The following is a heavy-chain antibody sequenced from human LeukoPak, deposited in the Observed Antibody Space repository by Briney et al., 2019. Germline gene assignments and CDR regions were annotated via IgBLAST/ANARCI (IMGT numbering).Heavy chain of an antibody. Sequence: PSETLSLTCTVSGGSISSYYWSWIRQPPGKGLEWIGYIYYSGSTNYNPSLKSRVTISVDTSKNQFSLKLTSVTAADTAVYYCASKYPFDWLTKNYYYYYMDVWGKGTTVTVSS. CDR1: GGSISSYY. CDR2: IYYSGST. D-gene: IGHD3-9*01. V-gene: IGHV4-59*01. CDR3: ASKYPFDWLTKNYYYYYMDV. J-gene: IGHJ6*03.